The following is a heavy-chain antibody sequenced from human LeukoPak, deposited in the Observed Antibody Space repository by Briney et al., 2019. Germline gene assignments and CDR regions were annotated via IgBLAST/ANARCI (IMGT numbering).Heavy chain of an antibody. CDR3: AKDPLSNYYDSSGSFDY. Sequence: GRSLRLSCAASGFTFEDYAMHWVRQAPGEGVEGVSGISWNSGSIGYAESVKGPFTIPRDNAKNSLYITMNSLRAEDTALYSSAKDPLSNYYDSSGSFDYWGQGTLVTVSS. D-gene: IGHD3-22*01. J-gene: IGHJ4*02. V-gene: IGHV3-9*01. CDR2: ISWNSGSI. CDR1: GFTFEDYA.